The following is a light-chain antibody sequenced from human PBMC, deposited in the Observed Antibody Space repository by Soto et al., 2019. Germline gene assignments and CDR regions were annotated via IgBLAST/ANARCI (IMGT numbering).Light chain of an antibody. CDR2: AAS. CDR1: QSIDNF. Sequence: DIQMTQSPSSLSASVGDRVTITCRPSQSIDNFLNWYQQKPGKAPNLLIYAASSLQSGVSSRFSGSGSGTDFTLTISSLQPEDYANYYCQQSYSLPYTFGQGTKVEIK. J-gene: IGKJ2*01. V-gene: IGKV1-39*01. CDR3: QQSYSLPYT.